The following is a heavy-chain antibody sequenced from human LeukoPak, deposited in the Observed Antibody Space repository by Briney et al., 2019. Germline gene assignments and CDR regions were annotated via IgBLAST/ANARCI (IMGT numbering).Heavy chain of an antibody. Sequence: PGGSLRLSCAASGFTFSKYAMSWVRQAPGKGLEWVSYITISGGGTYYADSVKGRFTISRDNSKSTVYLQMNSLRAEDTAVYYCANWDVSYSSGYYDYWGQGALVTVSS. D-gene: IGHD3-22*01. CDR2: ITISGGGT. J-gene: IGHJ4*02. V-gene: IGHV3-23*01. CDR3: ANWDVSYSSGYYDY. CDR1: GFTFSKYA.